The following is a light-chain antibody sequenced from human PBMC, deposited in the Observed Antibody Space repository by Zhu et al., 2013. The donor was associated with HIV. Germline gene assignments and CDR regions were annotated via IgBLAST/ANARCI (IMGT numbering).Light chain of an antibody. CDR1: QSVSSNY. CDR2: GAS. V-gene: IGKV3-20*01. J-gene: IGKJ2*02. Sequence: EIVLTQSPGSLSLSPGERATLFCRASQSVSSNYLSWYQQKPGQAPSLLIYGASTRATGIPDRFSGSGSGTDFTLTISSLQSEDFAVYYCQQYDNWPAGTFGRGTKLEIK. CDR3: QQYDNWPAGT.